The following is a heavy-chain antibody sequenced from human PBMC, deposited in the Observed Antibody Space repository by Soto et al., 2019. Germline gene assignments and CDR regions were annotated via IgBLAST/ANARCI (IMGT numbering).Heavy chain of an antibody. D-gene: IGHD6-19*01. CDR2: TYYRSKWYN. CDR3: AYTGYSSGWYYKPTLAKYYYYGMDV. CDR1: GDSVSSNSAA. J-gene: IGHJ6*02. Sequence: QTISLTCAISGDSVSSNSAAWNWIRQSPSRGLEWLGRTYYRSKWYNDYAVSVKSRITINPDTSKNQFSLQLNSVTPEDTAVYYCAYTGYSSGWYYKPTLAKYYYYGMDVWGQGSTV. V-gene: IGHV6-1*01.